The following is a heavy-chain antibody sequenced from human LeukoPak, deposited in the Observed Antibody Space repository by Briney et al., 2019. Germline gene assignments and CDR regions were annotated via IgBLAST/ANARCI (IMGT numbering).Heavy chain of an antibody. CDR1: GGSVSSGDW. Sequence: SETLSLTCAVSGGSVSSGDWWSWVRQSPGKGLEWIGEIYHSGSTNSNPSLKSRVTMAVDKSKNQFSLNLSSVTAADTAVYYCASRDNVLTGYFAYWGQGIRVTVSS. CDR3: ASRDNVLTGYFAY. J-gene: IGHJ4*02. V-gene: IGHV4-4*02. CDR2: IYHSGST. D-gene: IGHD3-9*01.